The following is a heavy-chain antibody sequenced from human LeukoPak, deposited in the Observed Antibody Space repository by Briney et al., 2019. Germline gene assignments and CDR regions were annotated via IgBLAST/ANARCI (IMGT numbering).Heavy chain of an antibody. D-gene: IGHD6-19*01. V-gene: IGHV3-30*02. CDR2: IRYDGSNK. Sequence: GGSLRLSCAASGFTFSSYGMHWVRQAPGKGLEWVAFIRYDGSNKYYADSVKGRFTISRDNSKNTLYLQMNSLRAEDTAVYCCAKDHDIGVAVKEAIYYFDYWGQGTLVTVSS. CDR1: GFTFSSYG. CDR3: AKDHDIGVAVKEAIYYFDY. J-gene: IGHJ4*02.